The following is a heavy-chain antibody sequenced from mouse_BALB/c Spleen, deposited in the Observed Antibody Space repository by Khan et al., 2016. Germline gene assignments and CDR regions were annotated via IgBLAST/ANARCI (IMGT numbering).Heavy chain of an antibody. CDR3: AREGDAMDY. D-gene: IGHD3-3*01. V-gene: IGHV5-9-4*01. CDR1: GFTFSSYA. Sequence: EVELVESGGGLVKPGGSLKLSCAASGFTFSSYAMSWVRQSPETRLEWVAEISSGGSYTYYPDTVTGRFTISRDNAKNTLYLEMSSLRSEDTAMYYCAREGDAMDYWGQGTSVTVSS. CDR2: ISSGGSYT. J-gene: IGHJ4*01.